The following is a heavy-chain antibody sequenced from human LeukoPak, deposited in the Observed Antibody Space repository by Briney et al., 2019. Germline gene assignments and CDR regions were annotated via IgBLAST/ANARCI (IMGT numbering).Heavy chain of an antibody. CDR1: GYTFTGYY. CDR2: INPNSGGT. J-gene: IGHJ3*02. Sequence: GASVKVSCKASGYTFTGYYMHWVRQAPGQGLEWMGWINPNSGGTNYAQKFQGRVTMTRDTSISTAYLQWSSLKASDTAMYYCAREYYGGAFDIWGQGTMVTVSS. CDR3: AREYYGGAFDI. D-gene: IGHD3-10*01. V-gene: IGHV1-2*02.